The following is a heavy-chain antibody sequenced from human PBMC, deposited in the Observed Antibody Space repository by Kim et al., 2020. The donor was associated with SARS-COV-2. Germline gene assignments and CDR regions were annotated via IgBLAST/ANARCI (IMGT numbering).Heavy chain of an antibody. J-gene: IGHJ4*02. D-gene: IGHD3-22*01. V-gene: IGHV4-30-4*01. CDR2: IYYSGST. CDR3: ARLPYYYDSSGYQFDY. CDR1: GGSISSGDYY. Sequence: SETLSLTCTVSGGSISSGDYYWSWIRQPPGKGLEWIGYIYYSGSTYYNPSLKSRVTISVDTSKNQFSLKLSSVTAADTAVYYCARLPYYYDSSGYQFDYWGQGTLVTVSS.